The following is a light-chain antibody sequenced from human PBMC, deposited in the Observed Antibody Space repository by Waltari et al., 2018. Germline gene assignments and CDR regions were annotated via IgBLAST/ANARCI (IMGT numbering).Light chain of an antibody. CDR2: RNN. Sequence: QSVLTQPHSASGTPGQRVTISCSGSSPNIGSNHVYWYQQLPGTAPKLLIYRNNQRPSGVPDRFSGSKSGTSASLAISGLRSEDEADYYCAAWDDSLSGNVFGSGTKVTVL. CDR1: SPNIGSNH. J-gene: IGLJ6*01. CDR3: AAWDDSLSGNV. V-gene: IGLV1-47*01.